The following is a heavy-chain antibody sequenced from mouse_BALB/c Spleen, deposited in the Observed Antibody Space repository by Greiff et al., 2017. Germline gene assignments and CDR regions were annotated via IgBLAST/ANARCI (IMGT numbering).Heavy chain of an antibody. Sequence: EVKLMESGPGLVKPSQSLSLTCTVTGYSITSDYAWNWIRQFPGNKLEWMGYISYSGSTSYNPSLKSRLSITRDTSKNQFFLQLNSVTTEDTATYYCARRYGSSYGGAMDYWGQGTSVTVSS. D-gene: IGHD1-1*01. V-gene: IGHV3-2*02. J-gene: IGHJ4*01. CDR3: ARRYGSSYGGAMDY. CDR2: ISYSGST. CDR1: GYSITSDYA.